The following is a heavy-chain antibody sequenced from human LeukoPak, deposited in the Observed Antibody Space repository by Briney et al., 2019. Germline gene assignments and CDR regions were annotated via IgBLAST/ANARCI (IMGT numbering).Heavy chain of an antibody. CDR3: ARVPATVSWFDP. V-gene: IGHV1-2*02. CDR1: GHSSNTFG. D-gene: IGHD1-14*01. J-gene: IGHJ5*02. CDR2: INPNSGGT. Sequence: GASVKVSCKASGHSSNTFGITWVRQAPGQGVEWMGWINPNSGGTNCAQKFQDRVTMTRDTSISTAYMELSRLRSDDTAAYYCARVPATVSWFDPWGQGTLVTVSS.